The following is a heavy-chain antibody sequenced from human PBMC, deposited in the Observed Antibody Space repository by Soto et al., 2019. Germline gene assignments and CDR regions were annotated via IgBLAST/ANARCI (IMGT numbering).Heavy chain of an antibody. CDR2: VYYNGST. CDR3: ARDPTVTDAFDI. D-gene: IGHD4-17*01. J-gene: IGHJ3*02. CDR1: WGSSSRYY. V-gene: IGHV4-59*01. Sequence: SETLSLTCTVSWGSSSRYYGSWIRQPPGRRLEWIGYVYYNGSTHYNPSLESRLTISIDTSKNQFSLKLTSVTAADTAIYSCARDPTVTDAFDIWGQGTMVTVSS.